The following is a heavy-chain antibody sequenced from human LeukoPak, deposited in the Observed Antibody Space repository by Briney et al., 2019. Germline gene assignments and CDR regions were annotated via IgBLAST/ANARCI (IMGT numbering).Heavy chain of an antibody. V-gene: IGHV1-2*02. J-gene: IGHJ6*02. Sequence: ASVKVSCKASGYTFSGYYMHWVRQAPGQGPEWMGWINPDSGATNYAQKFQGRVTMTRDTSISTAYMELSRLRSDDTAVYYCARVMHWDTVMARGRGMDVWGQGTTVTVSS. CDR2: INPDSGAT. CDR1: GYTFSGYY. D-gene: IGHD5-18*01. CDR3: ARVMHWDTVMARGRGMDV.